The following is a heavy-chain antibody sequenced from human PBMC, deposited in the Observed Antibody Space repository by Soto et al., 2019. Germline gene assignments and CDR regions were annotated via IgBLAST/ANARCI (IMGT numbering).Heavy chain of an antibody. Sequence: PGGSLRLSCGASGFTFSGFWMSWVRRAPGKGLEWVGNIKQDGSENFYAGSVRGRFSISRDNVRNSLYLQMNSLRAEDTAVYYCAKDLQFSGWLSTQTFDYWGQGTQVTVSS. D-gene: IGHD6-19*01. CDR1: GFTFSGFW. CDR2: IKQDGSEN. V-gene: IGHV3-7*05. J-gene: IGHJ4*02. CDR3: AKDLQFSGWLSTQTFDY.